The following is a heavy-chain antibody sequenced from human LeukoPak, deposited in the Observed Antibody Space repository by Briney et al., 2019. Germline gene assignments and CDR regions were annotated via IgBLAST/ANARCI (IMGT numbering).Heavy chain of an antibody. V-gene: IGHV6-1*01. CDR1: GDSVSSDSAA. Sequence: SQTLSFTCAISGDSVSSDSAAWNWIRQSPSRGLEWLGRTYYRSKWYNDYAVSVKSRITINPDTSKNQFSLQLNSVTPEDTAVYYCARALYCSGGSCYSNGDDAFDIWGQGTMVTVSS. D-gene: IGHD2-15*01. CDR2: TYYRSKWYN. J-gene: IGHJ3*02. CDR3: ARALYCSGGSCYSNGDDAFDI.